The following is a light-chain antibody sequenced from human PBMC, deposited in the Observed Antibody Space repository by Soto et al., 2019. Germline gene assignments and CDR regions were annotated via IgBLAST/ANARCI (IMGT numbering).Light chain of an antibody. J-gene: IGKJ3*01. CDR1: QSVSTN. V-gene: IGKV3-15*01. CDR3: QEYSKWPLFT. Sequence: EIVVTQSPGILSVSPGDRATLSCRASQSVSTNLAWYQQKPGQAPTLLIYAASNRATGIPARFTGSGSGTDFTLTISSLQSEDFAVYYCQEYSKWPLFTFGPGTRVDIK. CDR2: AAS.